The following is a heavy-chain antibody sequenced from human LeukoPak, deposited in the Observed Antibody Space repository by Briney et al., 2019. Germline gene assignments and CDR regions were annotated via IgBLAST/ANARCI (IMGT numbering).Heavy chain of an antibody. Sequence: GGSLRLSCAASGFTFSSYAMHWVRQAPGKGLEYVSAISSNGGSTYYANSVKGRFTISRDNSKNTLYLQMGSLRAEDMAVYYCARTAGPIDRYFDCWGQGTLVTVSS. D-gene: IGHD6-25*01. CDR2: ISSNGGST. J-gene: IGHJ4*02. CDR3: ARTAGPIDRYFDC. V-gene: IGHV3-64*01. CDR1: GFTFSSYA.